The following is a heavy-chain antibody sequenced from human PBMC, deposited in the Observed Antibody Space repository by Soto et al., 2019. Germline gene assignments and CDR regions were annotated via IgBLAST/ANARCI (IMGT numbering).Heavy chain of an antibody. CDR2: MNPNSGTT. D-gene: IGHD1-26*01. Sequence: QVQLVQSGAEVKKPGASVKVSCKASGYTFTSYDINSVRQATGQGLEWMGWMNPNSGTTGYAQKFQGRVIMTRNTSITTAYMELSSLRSEDTAVYYCAREISGSYRFDYWGQGTLVTVSS. CDR3: AREISGSYRFDY. J-gene: IGHJ4*02. CDR1: GYTFTSYD. V-gene: IGHV1-8*01.